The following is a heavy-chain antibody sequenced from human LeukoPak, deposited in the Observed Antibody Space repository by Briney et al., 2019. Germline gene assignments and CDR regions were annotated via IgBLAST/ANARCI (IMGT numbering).Heavy chain of an antibody. CDR3: ARGAGILWFGELRSYYMAV. CDR1: GFTFSSFG. J-gene: IGHJ6*03. D-gene: IGHD3-10*01. Sequence: WRSLTRSCAASGFTFSSFGMHRLRQAPGKGLEWVAVISYDGSNKYYADSVKGRFTISRDNSKNTLYLQMNSLRAEDTAVYYCARGAGILWFGELRSYYMAVWGKGTTVTISS. CDR2: ISYDGSNK. V-gene: IGHV3-30*03.